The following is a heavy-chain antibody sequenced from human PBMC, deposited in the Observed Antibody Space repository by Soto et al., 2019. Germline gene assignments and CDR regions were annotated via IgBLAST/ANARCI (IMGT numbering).Heavy chain of an antibody. CDR1: GYTLTTYA. CDR2: ISTYNSNT. V-gene: IGHV1-18*01. Sequence: ASAKVSCKASGYTLTTYAVSGVRQATGKGLEWMGWISTYNSNTNYAQNLQGRVTMTTDTSTSTAYMELRSLRSDDTAVYYCARDLVGGTFDSWGQGTLVPVSS. D-gene: IGHD1-26*01. CDR3: ARDLVGGTFDS. J-gene: IGHJ4*02.